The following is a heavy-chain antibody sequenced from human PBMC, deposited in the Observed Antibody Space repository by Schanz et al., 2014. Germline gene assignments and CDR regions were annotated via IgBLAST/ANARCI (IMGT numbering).Heavy chain of an antibody. CDR1: EFTFSSYK. CDR2: IRSSGSYI. CDR3: ARDARPNYDFLAAYYSTDY. Sequence: EVQLVESGGGLVKPGGSLRLSCEASEFTFSSYKMNWVRQAPGKGLEWVSSIRSSGSYIHYADSVKGRFTISRDNAKNTLYLQMNNLRAEDTAVYYCARDARPNYDFLAAYYSTDYWGQGTLVTVSS. J-gene: IGHJ4*02. V-gene: IGHV3-21*01. D-gene: IGHD3-9*01.